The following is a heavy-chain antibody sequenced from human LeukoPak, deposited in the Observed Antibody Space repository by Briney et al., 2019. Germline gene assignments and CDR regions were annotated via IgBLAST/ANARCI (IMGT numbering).Heavy chain of an antibody. CDR2: IIPIFGTA. CDR1: GGTFSSYA. D-gene: IGHD2-2*02. J-gene: IGHJ4*02. Sequence: GSSVKVSCKASGGTFSSYAISWVRQAPGQGLEWMGGIIPIFGTANYAQKFQGRVTITTDESTSTAYMELSSLRSEDTAVYYCARNGDRYCSGTSCCTVWGQGTLVTVSS. CDR3: ARNGDRYCSGTSCCTV. V-gene: IGHV1-69*05.